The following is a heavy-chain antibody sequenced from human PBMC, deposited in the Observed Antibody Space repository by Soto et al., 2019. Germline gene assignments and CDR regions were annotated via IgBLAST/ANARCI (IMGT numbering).Heavy chain of an antibody. CDR3: TRDLFSYDYSGILWFDP. CDR1: GFAFSGSA. Sequence: EVQLVESGGGLVQPGGSLKLSCAASGFAFSGSAMYWVRQASGKGPEWVGRIRSKGHNYATEYAASVKGRFTISRDDSKNTGYLQMNSPQTEDTAVYYCTRDLFSYDYSGILWFDPWGQGTLVTVSS. D-gene: IGHD3-16*01. CDR2: IRSKGHNYAT. J-gene: IGHJ5*02. V-gene: IGHV3-73*02.